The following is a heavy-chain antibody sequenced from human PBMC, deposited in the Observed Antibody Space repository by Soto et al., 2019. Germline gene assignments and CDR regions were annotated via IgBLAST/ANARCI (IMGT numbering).Heavy chain of an antibody. CDR1: GLTFSNFD. D-gene: IGHD1-7*01. Sequence: PGGSLRLSCEVSGLTFSNFDMSWVRQAPGKGLEWASAIGGSSGTTFYADSVKGRFTISKDYAKNMLYLQMNSLRAEDTAVYYCAKFKGFNWNYVFDYWGQGVPVTVSS. J-gene: IGHJ4*02. CDR2: IGGSSGTT. CDR3: AKFKGFNWNYVFDY. V-gene: IGHV3-23*01.